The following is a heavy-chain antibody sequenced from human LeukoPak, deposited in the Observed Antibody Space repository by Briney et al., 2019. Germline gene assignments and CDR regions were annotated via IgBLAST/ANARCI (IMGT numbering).Heavy chain of an antibody. CDR3: ARQYGSSGYMDV. D-gene: IGHD6-6*01. J-gene: IGHJ6*03. Sequence: GGSLRLSCAASGFTFSSYGMHWVRQAPGKGLEWVAVISYDGSNKYYADSVKGRFTISRDNSKNTLYLQMNSLRAEDTAVYYCARQYGSSGYMDVWGKGTTVTVS. V-gene: IGHV3-30*03. CDR1: GFTFSSYG. CDR2: ISYDGSNK.